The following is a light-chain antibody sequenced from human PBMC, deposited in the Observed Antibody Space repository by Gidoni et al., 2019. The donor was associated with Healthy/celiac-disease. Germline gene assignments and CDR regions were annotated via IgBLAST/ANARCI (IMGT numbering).Light chain of an antibody. V-gene: IGKV3-11*01. CDR1: QSVSSY. J-gene: IGKJ1*01. Sequence: EIVLTQSPATLSLSPGERATLSCRARQSVSSYLAWYQQKPGQAPRLLIYDASNRATGIPARFSGRGSGTDVTLTISSLEPEDFAVYYCQQRSNWPPWTFGQXTKVEIK. CDR3: QQRSNWPPWT. CDR2: DAS.